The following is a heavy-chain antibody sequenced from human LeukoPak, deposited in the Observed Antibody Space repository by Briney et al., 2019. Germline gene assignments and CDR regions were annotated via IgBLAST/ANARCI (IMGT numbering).Heavy chain of an antibody. J-gene: IGHJ4*02. CDR3: ARVVYYDSSGVALQVDGTDY. Sequence: GASVKVSCKASGYTFTSYGISWVRQAPGRGLEWMGWISAYNGNTNYAQKLQGRVTMTTDTSTSTAYMELRSLRSDDTAVYYCARVVYYDSSGVALQVDGTDYWGQGTLVTVSS. CDR1: GYTFTSYG. D-gene: IGHD3-22*01. V-gene: IGHV1-18*01. CDR2: ISAYNGNT.